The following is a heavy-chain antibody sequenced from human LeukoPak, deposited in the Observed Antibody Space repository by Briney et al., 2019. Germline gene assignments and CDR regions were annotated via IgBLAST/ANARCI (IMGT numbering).Heavy chain of an antibody. CDR1: GFTLSSYA. CDR2: ISGSGGST. J-gene: IGHJ4*02. CDR3: AKAPGYCGGDCYTPFDY. D-gene: IGHD2-21*02. V-gene: IGHV3-23*01. Sequence: PGGSLRLSCAASGFTLSSYAMSWVRRAPGKGLEWVSAISGSGGSTYYADSVKGRFTISRDNSKNTLYLQMNSLRAEDTAVYYCAKAPGYCGGDCYTPFDYWGQGTLVTVSS.